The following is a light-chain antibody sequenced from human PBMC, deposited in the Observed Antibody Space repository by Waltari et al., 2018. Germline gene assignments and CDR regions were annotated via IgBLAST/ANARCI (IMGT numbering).Light chain of an antibody. J-gene: IGKJ4*01. CDR3: MQAAQFPLT. Sequence: DIVLTQTPLSSPVTLGQPASISCRSSQSLVHSDGNTYLCWLKQRTGTTPRLLMYKTSNRFAGVPDRFDGSGAGTDFTLKISRVGAEDVGVYYCMQAAQFPLTFGGGTKVEIK. CDR1: QSLVHSDGNTY. CDR2: KTS. V-gene: IGKV2-24*01.